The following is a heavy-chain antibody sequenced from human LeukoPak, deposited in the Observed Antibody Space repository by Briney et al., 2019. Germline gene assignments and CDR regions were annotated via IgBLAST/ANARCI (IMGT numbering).Heavy chain of an antibody. V-gene: IGHV3-48*01. CDR3: ARAPRADDNWFDP. D-gene: IGHD5-24*01. Sequence: GGSLRLSCTSSGFTLSIYSMNWVRQAPGKVLEWISYIGYRNSPIHYADSVKGRFTISRDNAKNSLYLQMNGLRAEDTALYYCARAPRADDNWFDPWGQGTLVIVSS. J-gene: IGHJ5*02. CDR2: IGYRNSPI. CDR1: GFTLSIYS.